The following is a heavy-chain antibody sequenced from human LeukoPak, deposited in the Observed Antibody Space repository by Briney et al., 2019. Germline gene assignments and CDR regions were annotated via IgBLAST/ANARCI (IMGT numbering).Heavy chain of an antibody. CDR1: GFTFTIYG. J-gene: IGHJ4*02. CDR3: AREKRDGYNCSDY. CDR2: ISSSSSYI. Sequence: GGSLRLSCAASGFTFTIYGMNWVRQAPGKGLEWVSYISSSSSYIYYADSVKGRFTISRDNAKNSLYLQMNSLRAEDTAVYYCAREKRDGYNCSDYWGQGTLVTVSS. V-gene: IGHV3-21*01. D-gene: IGHD5-24*01.